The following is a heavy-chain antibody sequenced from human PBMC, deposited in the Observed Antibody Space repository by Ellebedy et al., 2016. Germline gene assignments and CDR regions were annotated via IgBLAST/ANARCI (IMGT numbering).Heavy chain of an antibody. CDR3: AKAFTTVTTVDY. J-gene: IGHJ4*02. CDR2: ISYDGSNK. V-gene: IGHV3-30*18. Sequence: GGSLRLSXAASGFTFSSYGMHWVRQAPGKGLEWVAVISYDGSNKYYADSVKGRFTISRDNSKNTLYLQMNSLRAEDTAVYYCAKAFTTVTTVDYWGQGTLVTVSS. CDR1: GFTFSSYG. D-gene: IGHD4-17*01.